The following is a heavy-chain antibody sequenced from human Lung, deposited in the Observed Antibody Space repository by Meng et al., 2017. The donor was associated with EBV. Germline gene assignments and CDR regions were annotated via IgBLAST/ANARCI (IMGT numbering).Heavy chain of an antibody. CDR2: INPSGGSS. CDR1: GYTFNTYY. D-gene: IGHD1-26*01. J-gene: IGHJ5*02. V-gene: IGHV1-46*02. Sequence: QVQLVQSGAEVKKPGAAARVSCKASGYTFNTYYMHWVRQAPGQGLEWMGVINPSGGSSIYAQRFQGRVTMTSDTSTTTVYMKLSSLRSEDTAVYYCARVSKGGSYRFDPWGQGPLVTVSS. CDR3: ARVSKGGSYRFDP.